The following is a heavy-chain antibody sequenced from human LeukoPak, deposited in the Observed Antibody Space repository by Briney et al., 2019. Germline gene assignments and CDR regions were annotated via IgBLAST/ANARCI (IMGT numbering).Heavy chain of an antibody. D-gene: IGHD3-9*01. CDR3: ARAVWRVVAPSYDILTGYAPYYYYYMDV. Sequence: SETLSLTCTVSGGSISSYYWSWIRQPAGKGLEWIGRIYTSGSTNYNPSLKSRVTMSVDTSKNQFSLKLSSVTAADTAVYYCARAVWRVVAPSYDILTGYAPYYYYYMDVWGKGTTVTVSS. J-gene: IGHJ6*03. CDR2: IYTSGST. V-gene: IGHV4-4*07. CDR1: GGSISSYY.